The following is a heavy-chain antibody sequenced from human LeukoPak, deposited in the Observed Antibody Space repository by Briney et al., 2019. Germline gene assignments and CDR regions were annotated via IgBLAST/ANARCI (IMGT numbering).Heavy chain of an antibody. Sequence: RASETLSLTCTVSGGSISSSSYYWGWIRQPPGKGLEWIGSIYYSGSTYYNPSLKSRVTISVDTSKNQFSLKLSSVTAADTAVYYCARVFGHGRDYYYYYMDVWGKGTTVTVSS. CDR3: ARVFGHGRDYYYYYMDV. V-gene: IGHV4-39*07. J-gene: IGHJ6*03. CDR1: GGSISSSSYY. D-gene: IGHD3-3*01. CDR2: IYYSGST.